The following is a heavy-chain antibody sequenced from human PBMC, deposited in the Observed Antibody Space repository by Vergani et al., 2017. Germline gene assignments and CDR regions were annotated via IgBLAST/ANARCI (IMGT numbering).Heavy chain of an antibody. V-gene: IGHV4-34*01. J-gene: IGHJ5*02. D-gene: IGHD3-22*01. CDR3: ARGETYYCDRRRPNWFDP. Sequence: QVQLQQWGAGLLKPSETLSLTCAVYGGSFSGYYWSWIRQPPGKGLEWIGEINHSGSTNYNSSLNSRGTISVDTSKNQFSLKLSSVTAADTAVYYCARGETYYCDRRRPNWFDPWGQGTLVTVSS. CDR2: INHSGST. CDR1: GGSFSGYY.